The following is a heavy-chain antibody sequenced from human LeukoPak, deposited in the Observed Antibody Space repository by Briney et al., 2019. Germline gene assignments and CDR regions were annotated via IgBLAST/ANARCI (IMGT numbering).Heavy chain of an antibody. Sequence: GGSLRLSCAASGFTFSSYGMHWVRQAPGKGLEWVSSITSSGTTNYADSVRDRFIISRDNSKDTLFLQMNSLRVEDTAVYYCANTGSYSLYWGQGTLVTVSS. CDR2: ITSSGTT. V-gene: IGHV3-23*01. J-gene: IGHJ4*02. CDR3: ANTGSYSLY. D-gene: IGHD1-1*01. CDR1: GFTFSSYG.